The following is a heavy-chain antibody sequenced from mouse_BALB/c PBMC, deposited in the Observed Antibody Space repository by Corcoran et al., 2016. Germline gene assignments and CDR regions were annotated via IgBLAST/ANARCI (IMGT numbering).Heavy chain of an antibody. CDR2: IDPANGNT. CDR1: GFNIKDTY. Sequence: EVQLQQSGAELVKPGASVKLSCTASGFNIKDTYMHWVKQRPEQGLEWIGRIDPANGNTKYDPKFQGKATITADTSSNTAYLQLSSLTSEDSAVYYCARMDPIHYCDYWGQGTTLTVSS. CDR3: ARMDPIHYCDY. J-gene: IGHJ2*01. V-gene: IGHV14-3*02. D-gene: IGHD1-2*01.